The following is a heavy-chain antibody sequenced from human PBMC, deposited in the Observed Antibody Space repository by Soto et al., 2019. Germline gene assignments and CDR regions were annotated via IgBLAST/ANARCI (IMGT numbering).Heavy chain of an antibody. D-gene: IGHD3-10*01. CDR2: IYYSGST. V-gene: IGHV4-59*02. Sequence: PSESLSLTGTVAGGSVSSYCWSWIRQPPGKGLEWIGYIYYSGSTNYNPSLKSRVTISVDTSKNQFSLKLSSVTAADTAVYYCARTGWGSYYNSALYYFDSWGQGTPVT. J-gene: IGHJ4*02. CDR1: GGSVSSYC. CDR3: ARTGWGSYYNSALYYFDS.